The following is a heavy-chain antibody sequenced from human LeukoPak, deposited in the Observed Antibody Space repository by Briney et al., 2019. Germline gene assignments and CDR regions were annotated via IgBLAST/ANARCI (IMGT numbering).Heavy chain of an antibody. CDR2: INPRNGHT. V-gene: IGHV1-2*02. CDR1: GYTFNEYF. J-gene: IGHJ4*02. D-gene: IGHD6-6*01. CDR3: AKDIDSSSGFDY. Sequence: ASVKVSCKASGYTFNEYFIHWVRQAPGPGLEWMGWINPRNGHTEIAQNFQGRVTLTRDTSITTAYMDLITLESDDTAVFYCAKDIDSSSGFDYWGQGTLVTVSS.